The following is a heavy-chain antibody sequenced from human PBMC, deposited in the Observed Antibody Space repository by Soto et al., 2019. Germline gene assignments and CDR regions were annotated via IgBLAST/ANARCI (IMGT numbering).Heavy chain of an antibody. J-gene: IGHJ4*02. V-gene: IGHV4-59*02. Sequence: SVTLSLPCSVAGGTVTCFHLLWLGKTQGKGLEAIGYIYKSGRANYNPSLTSRVTISIDTSKKHFSLKLSAVTAADTAVYFCARAQSNSGWKIDYWGQGALV. CDR3: ARAQSNSGWKIDY. CDR1: GGTVTCFH. D-gene: IGHD6-19*01. CDR2: IYKSGRA.